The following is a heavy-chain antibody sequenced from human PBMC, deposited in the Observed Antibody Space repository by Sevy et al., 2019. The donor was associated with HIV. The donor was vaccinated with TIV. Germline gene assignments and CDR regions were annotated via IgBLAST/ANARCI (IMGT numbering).Heavy chain of an antibody. V-gene: IGHV3-7*01. D-gene: IGHD3-10*01. Sequence: GGSLRLSCAASGFTFRSYWMSWVRQGPGKGLEWVTNIKKDGSEKYYLYSVKGGFTISRDNAKNSVFLQMNSLRVEDTAVYYCVGGPPADWGQGTLVTVSS. J-gene: IGHJ4*02. CDR2: IKKDGSEK. CDR3: VGGPPAD. CDR1: GFTFRSYW.